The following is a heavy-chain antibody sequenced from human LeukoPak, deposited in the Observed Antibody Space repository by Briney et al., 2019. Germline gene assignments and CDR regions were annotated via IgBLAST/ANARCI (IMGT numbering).Heavy chain of an antibody. D-gene: IGHD6-19*01. V-gene: IGHV4-59*01. Sequence: SETLSLTCTVSGGSISSYSWSWIRQPPGKGLEWIGYIYYSGSTNYNPSLKSRVTISVDTSKNQFSLKLSSVTAADTAVYYCARAVAGPHYYYGMDVWGQGTTVTVSS. CDR2: IYYSGST. CDR3: ARAVAGPHYYYGMDV. CDR1: GGSISSYS. J-gene: IGHJ6*02.